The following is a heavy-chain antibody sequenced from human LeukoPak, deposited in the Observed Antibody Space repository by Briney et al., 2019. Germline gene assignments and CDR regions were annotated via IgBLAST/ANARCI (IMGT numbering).Heavy chain of an antibody. Sequence: ASVKVSCKASGYTFTSYYMHWVRQAPGQGLEWMGIINPSGGSTSYAQKFQGRVTMTRDTSTSTVYMELSSLRSEDTAVYYCARDLADQPQRMGATTEETPWGQGTLVTVSS. V-gene: IGHV1-46*01. CDR2: INPSGGST. J-gene: IGHJ5*02. CDR1: GYTFTSYY. CDR3: ARDLADQPQRMGATTEETP. D-gene: IGHD1-26*01.